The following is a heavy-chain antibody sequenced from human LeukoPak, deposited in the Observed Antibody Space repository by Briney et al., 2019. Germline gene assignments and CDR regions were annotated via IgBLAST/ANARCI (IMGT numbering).Heavy chain of an antibody. CDR3: ARNAPGGYYNSTTLFLVEFFQH. CDR1: GYTFTGYY. Sequence: ASVKVSCRTSGYTFTGYYIHWVRQPPGQGLEWMGWINPQRGDTKFAQKFQGRVTMTRDTSISTAYMELSRLTSDDTALYYCARNAPGGYYNSTTLFLVEFFQHWGQGTLVTVSS. D-gene: IGHD2/OR15-2a*01. CDR2: INPQRGDT. V-gene: IGHV1-2*02. J-gene: IGHJ1*01.